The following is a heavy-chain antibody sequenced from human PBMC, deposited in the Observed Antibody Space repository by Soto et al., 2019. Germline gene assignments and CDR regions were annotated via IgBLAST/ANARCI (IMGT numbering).Heavy chain of an antibody. D-gene: IGHD5-12*01. CDR1: GFTFSSYP. CDR2: IVASGGIT. Sequence: EVQLLESGGGLAQPGGSLRLSCAASGFTFSSYPMSWVRQAPGQGLEWVSGIVASGGITYYADSVKGRFTISRDNSKNTQHLQMNSLRAEDTAVYYCAKNSAATIRVRYDYWGQGTLVTVSS. J-gene: IGHJ4*02. V-gene: IGHV3-23*01. CDR3: AKNSAATIRVRYDY.